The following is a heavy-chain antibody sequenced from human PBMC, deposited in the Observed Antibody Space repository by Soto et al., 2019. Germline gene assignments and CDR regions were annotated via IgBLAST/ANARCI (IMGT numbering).Heavy chain of an antibody. J-gene: IGHJ3*02. CDR3: AGGGHFTHGVSYRRPHAFDI. V-gene: IGHV1-18*04. CDR1: GYTFTSYG. Sequence: GASVKVSCKASGYTFTSYGFTWVRQAPGQGLEWMGWISAYNGNTNYAQKLQGRVTMTTDASTSTAYMELRSLRADDTAGYYCAGGGHFTHGVSYRRPHAFDIWGKGKKVTLS. D-gene: IGHD2-8*01. CDR2: ISAYNGNT.